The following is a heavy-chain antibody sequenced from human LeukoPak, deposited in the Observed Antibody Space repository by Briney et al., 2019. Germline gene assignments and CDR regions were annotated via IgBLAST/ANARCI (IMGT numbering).Heavy chain of an antibody. D-gene: IGHD2-8*01. J-gene: IGHJ4*02. CDR1: GGTFSSYA. CDR2: IIPIFGTA. V-gene: IGHV1-69*05. Sequence: GASVKVSCKASGGTFSSYAISWVRQAPGQGLEWMGGIIPIFGTANYAQKFQGRVTITTDESTSTAYMELSSLRSEDTAVYYCARGTKPTPNYFDYWGQGTLVTVSS. CDR3: ARGTKPTPNYFDY.